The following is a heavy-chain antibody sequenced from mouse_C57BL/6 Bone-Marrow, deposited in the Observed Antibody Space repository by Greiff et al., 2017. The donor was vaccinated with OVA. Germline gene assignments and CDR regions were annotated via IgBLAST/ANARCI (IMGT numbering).Heavy chain of an antibody. CDR3: TTWYYGSSCYWYFDV. CDR2: IDPEDGDT. CDR1: GFNIKDYY. V-gene: IGHV14-1*01. D-gene: IGHD1-1*01. J-gene: IGHJ1*03. Sequence: VQLQQSGAELVRPGASVKLSCTASGFNIKDYYMHWVKQRPEQGLEWIGRIDPEDGDTEYAQKFQGKATMTADTSSNTAYLQLSSLTSEDTAVYYCTTWYYGSSCYWYFDVWGTGTTVTVSS.